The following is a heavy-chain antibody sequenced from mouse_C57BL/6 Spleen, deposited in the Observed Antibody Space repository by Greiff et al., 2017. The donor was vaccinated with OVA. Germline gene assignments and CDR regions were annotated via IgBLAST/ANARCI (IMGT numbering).Heavy chain of an antibody. V-gene: IGHV1-19*01. CDR2: INPYNSGT. Sequence: VQLQQSGPVLVKPGASVKMSCKASGYTFTDYYMNWVKQSHGKSLEWIGVINPYNSGTSYNQKFKGKATLTVDKSSSTAYMELNSLTSEDSAVYYCARSIYDGYPFDYWGQGTTLTVSS. CDR3: ARSIYDGYPFDY. D-gene: IGHD2-3*01. J-gene: IGHJ2*01. CDR1: GYTFTDYY.